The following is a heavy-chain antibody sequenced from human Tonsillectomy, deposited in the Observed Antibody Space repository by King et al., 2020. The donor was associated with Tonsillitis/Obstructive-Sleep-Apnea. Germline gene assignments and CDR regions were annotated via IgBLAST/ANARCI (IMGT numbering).Heavy chain of an antibody. CDR3: AKEGGYCSSTSCYYFDY. CDR2: ISYDGSHK. CDR1: GFTFSSYG. Sequence: VQLVESGGGVVQPGRSLRLSCAASGFTFSSYGMHWVRQAPGKGLEWVAVISYDGSHKYYADSVKGRFTISRDNSKNTLYLQMNSLRAEDTAVYYCAKEGGYCSSTSCYYFDYWGQGTLVTVSS. D-gene: IGHD2-2*01. J-gene: IGHJ4*02. V-gene: IGHV3-30*18.